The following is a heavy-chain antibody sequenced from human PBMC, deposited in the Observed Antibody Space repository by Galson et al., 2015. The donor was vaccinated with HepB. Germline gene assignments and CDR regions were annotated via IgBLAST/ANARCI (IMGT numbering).Heavy chain of an antibody. CDR3: GVVGGGVPAP. CDR2: ISSSSSTI. Sequence: SLRLSCAASGLTVSDNYMNWVRQAPGKGLEWVSYISSSSSTIYYADSVKGRFTISRDNAKNSLYRQMNSLRDEDTAVYYCGVVGGGVPAPWGQGTLVTVSS. CDR1: GLTVSDNY. D-gene: IGHD2-15*01. V-gene: IGHV3-48*02. J-gene: IGHJ5*02.